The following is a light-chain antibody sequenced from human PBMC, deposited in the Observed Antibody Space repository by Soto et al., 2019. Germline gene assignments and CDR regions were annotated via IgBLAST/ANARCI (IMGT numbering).Light chain of an antibody. J-gene: IGLJ2*01. CDR2: DAT. CDR3: CSYAASYTLV. CDR1: RSNVGGYNY. V-gene: IGLV2-11*01. Sequence: QSALTQPRSVSASPGQSVTISCTGTRSNVGGYNYVSWYQQNPGKAPKLMIYDATKRPSGVPDRFSGSKSGNAASLTISGLQAEDEADYYCCSYAASYTLVFGGGTKLTVL.